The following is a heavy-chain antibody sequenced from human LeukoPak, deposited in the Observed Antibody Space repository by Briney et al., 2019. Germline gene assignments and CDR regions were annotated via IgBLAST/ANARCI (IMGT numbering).Heavy chain of an antibody. CDR2: ISGSGGST. D-gene: IGHD6-6*01. CDR1: GFTFSSYA. J-gene: IGHJ5*02. V-gene: IGHV3-23*01. Sequence: PGGSLRLSCAASGFTFSSYAMSWVRQAPGKGLEWDSAISGSGGSTYYADSVKGRFTISRDNSKNTLYLQMNSLRAEDTAVYYCAKVGYSSSSVGGWFDPWGQGTLVTVSS. CDR3: AKVGYSSSSVGGWFDP.